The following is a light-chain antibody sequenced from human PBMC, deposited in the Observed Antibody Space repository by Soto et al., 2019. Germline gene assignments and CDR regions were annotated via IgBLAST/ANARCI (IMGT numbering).Light chain of an antibody. Sequence: EIVLTQSPGTLSLSPGERATLSCRASQSISSNYLAWYQQKPGQAPRLLIYGASSRATGIPDRFSGSGSGTDFTLTICRLEPEDFAVYYCQQYGSSPITVGQGTRLEIK. CDR3: QQYGSSPIT. J-gene: IGKJ5*01. V-gene: IGKV3-20*01. CDR1: QSISSNY. CDR2: GAS.